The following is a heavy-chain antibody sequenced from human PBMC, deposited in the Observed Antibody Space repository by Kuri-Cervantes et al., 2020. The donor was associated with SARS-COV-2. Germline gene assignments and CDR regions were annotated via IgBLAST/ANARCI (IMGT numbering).Heavy chain of an antibody. CDR3: ARDWGPLLRYFDWSNWFDP. CDR2: IYTSGST. CDR1: GGSISSYY. J-gene: IGHJ5*02. D-gene: IGHD3-9*01. Sequence: GSLRLSCTVSGGSISSYYWSWIRQPAGKGLEWIGRIYTSGSTNYNPSLKSRVTMSVDTSKNQFSLKLSSVTAADTAVYYCARDWGPLLRYFDWSNWFDPWGQGTLVTVSS. V-gene: IGHV4-4*07.